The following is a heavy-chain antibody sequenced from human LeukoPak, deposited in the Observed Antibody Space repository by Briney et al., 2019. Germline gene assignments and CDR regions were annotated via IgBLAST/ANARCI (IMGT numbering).Heavy chain of an antibody. V-gene: IGHV3-49*04. CDR2: IRSKAYGGTT. CDR3: TRDRPGGSYGVLGY. J-gene: IGHJ4*02. Sequence: GSLRLSCTASGFTFGDYAMSWVRQAPGKGLEWVGFIRSKAYGGTTEYAASVKGRFTISRDDSKSIAYLQMNSLKTEDTAVYYCTRDRPGGSYGVLGYWGQGTLVTVSS. CDR1: GFTFGDYA. D-gene: IGHD1-26*01.